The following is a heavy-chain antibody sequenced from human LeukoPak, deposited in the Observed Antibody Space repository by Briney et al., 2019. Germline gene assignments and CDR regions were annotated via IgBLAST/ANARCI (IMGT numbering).Heavy chain of an antibody. CDR3: ARYCSGGGCNSDAFDI. V-gene: IGHV4-59*08. CDR1: GGSIRTFY. J-gene: IGHJ3*02. D-gene: IGHD2-15*01. CDR2: IYESGRT. Sequence: SETLSLTCTVSGGSIRTFYWSWIRQPPGKALEWIGYIYESGRTSYNPSLESRLTMSVDTSENHFSLKLSSVTAADTAVYYCARYCSGGGCNSDAFDIWAKGQWSPSLQ.